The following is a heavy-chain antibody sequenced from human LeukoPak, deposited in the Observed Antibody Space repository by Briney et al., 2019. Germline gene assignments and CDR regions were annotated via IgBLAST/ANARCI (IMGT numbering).Heavy chain of an antibody. CDR3: AKIPTPGIAAARYHYFDY. Sequence: PGGSLRLSCAASGFTFSSYGMHWVRQAPGKGLEWVSLISGDGGSTYYADSVKGRFTISRDNSKNSLYLQMNSLRTEDTALYYCAKIPTPGIAAARYHYFDYWGQGTLVTASS. D-gene: IGHD6-13*01. V-gene: IGHV3-43*02. CDR2: ISGDGGST. J-gene: IGHJ4*02. CDR1: GFTFSSYG.